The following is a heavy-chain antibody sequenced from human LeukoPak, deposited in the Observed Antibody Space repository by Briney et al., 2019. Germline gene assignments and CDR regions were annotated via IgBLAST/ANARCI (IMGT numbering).Heavy chain of an antibody. D-gene: IGHD3-22*01. V-gene: IGHV1-69*04. J-gene: IGHJ4*02. CDR2: IIPILGIA. Sequence: GASVKVSCKASGGTFSSYAISWVRQAPGQGLEWMGRIIPILGIANYAQKFQGGVTITADKSTSTAYMELSSLRSEDTAVYYCARVGDSSGYYLSSFDYWGQGTLVTVSS. CDR1: GGTFSSYA. CDR3: ARVGDSSGYYLSSFDY.